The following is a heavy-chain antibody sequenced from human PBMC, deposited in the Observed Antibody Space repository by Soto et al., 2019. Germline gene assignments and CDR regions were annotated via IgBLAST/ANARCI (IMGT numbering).Heavy chain of an antibody. Sequence: ASVKVSCKASGYTFTSYAMHWVRQAPGQRLEWMGWINAGNGNTKYSQKFQGRVTITRDTSASTAYMELSSLRSEDTAGYYCARDGSSWDPRTPLARCGQGTRVTVSS. J-gene: IGHJ4*02. CDR2: INAGNGNT. CDR3: ARDGSSWDPRTPLAR. V-gene: IGHV1-3*01. CDR1: GYTFTSYA. D-gene: IGHD6-13*01.